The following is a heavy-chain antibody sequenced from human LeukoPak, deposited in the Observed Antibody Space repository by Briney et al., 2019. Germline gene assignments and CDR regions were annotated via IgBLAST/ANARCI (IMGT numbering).Heavy chain of an antibody. CDR3: AKAVGFDWYWHY. CDR2: INSDGSTI. Sequence: PGGSLRLSCAASGFTFSSYWMHWVRQAPGKGLVCVSRINSDGSTISYADSVKGRFTISRDNAKNTLYLQMNSLRAEDTAVYYCAKAVGFDWYWHYWGQGTLVTVSS. CDR1: GFTFSSYW. J-gene: IGHJ4*02. V-gene: IGHV3-74*01. D-gene: IGHD3-9*01.